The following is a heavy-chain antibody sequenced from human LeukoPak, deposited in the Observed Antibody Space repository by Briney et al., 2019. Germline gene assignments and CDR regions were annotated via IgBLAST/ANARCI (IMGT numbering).Heavy chain of an antibody. V-gene: IGHV4-59*01. CDR3: ARAEYSSSLTVHY. CDR1: GGSISSYH. Sequence: SEALSLTCTVSGGSISSYHWSWIRQPPGKGLEWIGYIYYSGSTNYNPSLKSRVTISVDTSKNQFSLKLSSVTAADTAVYYCARAEYSSSLTVHYWGQGTLVTVSS. CDR2: IYYSGST. J-gene: IGHJ4*02. D-gene: IGHD6-6*01.